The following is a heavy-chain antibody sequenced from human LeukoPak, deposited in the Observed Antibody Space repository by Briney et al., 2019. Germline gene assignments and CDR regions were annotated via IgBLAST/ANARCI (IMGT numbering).Heavy chain of an antibody. CDR3: ARDFLEDSY. J-gene: IGHJ4*02. V-gene: IGHV3-48*01. D-gene: IGHD1-1*01. Sequence: GGSLRLSCAASGFTFSSYNMDWVRQAPGKGLEWLSYVSSSSSTIYYADSVKGRFTISRDNAKNSLYLQMNSLRAEDTAVYYCARDFLEDSYWGQGTLVTVSS. CDR2: VSSSSSTI. CDR1: GFTFSSYN.